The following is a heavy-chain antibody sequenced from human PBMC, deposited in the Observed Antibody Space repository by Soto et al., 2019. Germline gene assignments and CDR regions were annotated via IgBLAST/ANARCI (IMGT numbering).Heavy chain of an antibody. CDR1: GGSFSGYY. J-gene: IGHJ5*02. V-gene: IGHV4-34*01. Sequence: QVQLQQWGAGLLKPSETLSLTCAVYGGSFSGYYWSWIRQPPGKGLEWIGEINHSGSTNYNPSLKSRVTISVDTSKNQFSLKLSSVTAADTAVYYCARGRAGSSWYEFRHWFDPWGQGTLVTVSS. D-gene: IGHD6-13*01. CDR2: INHSGST. CDR3: ARGRAGSSWYEFRHWFDP.